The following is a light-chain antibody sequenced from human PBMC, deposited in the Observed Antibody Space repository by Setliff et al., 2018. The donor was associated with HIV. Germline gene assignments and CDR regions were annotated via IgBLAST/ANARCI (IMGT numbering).Light chain of an antibody. CDR3: SSYTSSSTLV. CDR1: SSDVGVYNY. J-gene: IGLJ1*01. Sequence: QSVLTQPASVSGSPGQSITISCTGTSSDVGVYNYVSWYQQHPGKAPKPMIYAVSNRPSGVSNRFSGSKSGNTASLTISGLQAEDEADYYCSSYTSSSTLVFGTGTKVTVL. V-gene: IGLV2-14*03. CDR2: AVS.